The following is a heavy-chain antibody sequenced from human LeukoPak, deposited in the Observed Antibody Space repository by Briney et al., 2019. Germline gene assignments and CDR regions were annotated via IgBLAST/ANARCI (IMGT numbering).Heavy chain of an antibody. CDR3: ARDYGGNSAFDY. CDR1: GYTFTSYY. D-gene: IGHD4-23*01. V-gene: IGHV1-46*01. Sequence: GASVKVSRKASGYTFTSYYMHWVRQAPGQGLEWMGIINPSGGSTSYAQKFQGRVTMTRDMSTSTVYMELSSLRSEDTAVYYCARDYGGNSAFDYWGQGTLVTVSS. J-gene: IGHJ4*02. CDR2: INPSGGST.